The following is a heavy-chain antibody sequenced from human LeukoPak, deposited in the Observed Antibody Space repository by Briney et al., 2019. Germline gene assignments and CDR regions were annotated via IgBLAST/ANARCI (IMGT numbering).Heavy chain of an antibody. V-gene: IGHV4-59*01. D-gene: IGHD4-17*01. CDR1: GGSISNYY. CDR2: IYYSGSP. CDR3: TRTSASTAIDY. Sequence: SETLSLTCTVSGGSISNYYWSWIRQSPGKRLEWIGYIYYSGSPNYNPSLKSRVTMSLDTSRNQFSLKLSSVTAADTAVYYCTRTSASTAIDYWGPGALVTVSS. J-gene: IGHJ4*02.